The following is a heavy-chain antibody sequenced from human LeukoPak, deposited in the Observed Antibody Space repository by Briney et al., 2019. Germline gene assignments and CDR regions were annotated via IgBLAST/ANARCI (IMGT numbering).Heavy chain of an antibody. J-gene: IGHJ6*04. CDR1: GITFSRYG. V-gene: IGHV3-48*03. CDR3: AELGITMIGGV. Sequence: PGGSLRLSCAASGITFSRYGMHWVRQAPGEGLEWVSYISSSGSTIYYADSVKGRFTISRDNAKNSLYLPMNRLRAEDTAVYYCAELGITMIGGVWGKGTTVTISS. D-gene: IGHD3-10*02. CDR2: ISSSGSTI.